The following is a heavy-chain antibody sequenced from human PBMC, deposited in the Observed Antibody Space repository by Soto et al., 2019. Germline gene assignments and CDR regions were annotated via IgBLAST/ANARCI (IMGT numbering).Heavy chain of an antibody. J-gene: IGHJ4*02. Sequence: EVHLVESGGGLVQPGGSLRLSCAASGFTFSSYEMNWVRQAPGKGLEWVSYISSNGRTIDYADSVKGRFTIPRDNAKKSLYLQLNSLRAEDTAVYYCARVGVVGARSLDFWGQGTLVTVSS. V-gene: IGHV3-48*03. CDR1: GFTFSSYE. D-gene: IGHD1-26*01. CDR3: ARVGVVGARSLDF. CDR2: ISSNGRTI.